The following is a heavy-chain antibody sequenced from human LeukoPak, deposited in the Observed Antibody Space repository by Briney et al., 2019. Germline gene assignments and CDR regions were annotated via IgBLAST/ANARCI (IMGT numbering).Heavy chain of an antibody. Sequence: PSETLSLTCTVSGGSMSTYYWSWIRQSPGKGLEWIGYIYYSGSTSYNPSLKSRLTISIDTSKTQFYLKLSSVTAADTAVYYCARLSRYYDSSGYPYYYYGMDVWGQGTTVTVSS. CDR1: GGSMSTYY. CDR3: ARLSRYYDSSGYPYYYYGMDV. CDR2: IYYSGST. J-gene: IGHJ6*02. V-gene: IGHV4-59*01. D-gene: IGHD3-22*01.